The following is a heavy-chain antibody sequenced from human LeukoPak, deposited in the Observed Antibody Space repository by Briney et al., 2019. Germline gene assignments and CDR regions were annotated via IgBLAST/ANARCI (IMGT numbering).Heavy chain of an antibody. CDR2: IYHSGST. Sequence: SQTLSLTCAVSGGPISSGGYSWSWIRQPPGKGLEWIGYIYHSGSTYYNPSLKSRVTISVDRSKNQFSLKLSSVTAADTAVYYCARSEITFGGVIVSFDYWGQGTLVTVSS. V-gene: IGHV4-30-2*01. J-gene: IGHJ4*02. CDR3: ARSEITFGGVIVSFDY. D-gene: IGHD3-16*02. CDR1: GGPISSGGYS.